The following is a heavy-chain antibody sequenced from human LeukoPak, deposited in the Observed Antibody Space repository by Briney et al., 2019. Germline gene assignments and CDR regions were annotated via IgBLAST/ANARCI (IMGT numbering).Heavy chain of an antibody. V-gene: IGHV4-59*01. CDR1: GGSISSYY. D-gene: IGHD3-10*01. CDR3: AREELWFGELSPNGFDP. J-gene: IGHJ5*02. Sequence: PSETLSLTCTVSGGSISSYYWSWIRQPPGKGLEWIGYIYYSGSTNYNPSLKSRVTISVDTSKNQFSLKLSSVTAADTAVYYCAREELWFGELSPNGFDPWGQGTLVTVSS. CDR2: IYYSGST.